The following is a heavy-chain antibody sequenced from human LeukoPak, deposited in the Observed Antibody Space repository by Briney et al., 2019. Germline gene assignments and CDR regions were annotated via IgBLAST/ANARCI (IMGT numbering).Heavy chain of an antibody. CDR2: ISWNSGSI. CDR1: GFTFDDYA. V-gene: IGHV3-9*01. J-gene: IGHJ6*02. CDR3: AKDSSGWVAYYYGMDV. Sequence: GRSLRLSCAASGFTFDDYAMHWVRQAPGKGLEWVSGISWNSGSIGYADSVKGRFTISRDNAKNSLYLQMNSLRAEDTALYYCAKDSSGWVAYYYGMDVWGQGTTVTVSS. D-gene: IGHD6-19*01.